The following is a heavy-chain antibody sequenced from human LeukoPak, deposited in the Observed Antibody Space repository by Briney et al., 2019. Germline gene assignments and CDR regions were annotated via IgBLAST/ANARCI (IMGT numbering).Heavy chain of an antibody. Sequence: GGSLRLSCAASGFTFSSYWMHWVRHAPGKGLVWVSRINSDGSSTSYADSVKGRFTISRDNAKNTLYLQMNSLRAEDTAVYYCARDPLGYSYGPVDAFDIWGQGTMVTVSS. CDR1: GFTFSSYW. V-gene: IGHV3-74*01. D-gene: IGHD5-18*01. J-gene: IGHJ3*02. CDR2: INSDGSST. CDR3: ARDPLGYSYGPVDAFDI.